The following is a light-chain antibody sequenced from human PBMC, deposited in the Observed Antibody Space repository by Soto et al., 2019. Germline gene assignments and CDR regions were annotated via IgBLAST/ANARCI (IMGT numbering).Light chain of an antibody. J-gene: IGKJ1*01. CDR2: EVS. V-gene: IGKV2D-29*01. CDR3: TQTIKLPWT. Sequence: DIVMTQTPLSLSVTPGQPASISCKSSQRLLHRDGKTFFYWYLQKPGQHQKLLIHEVSKRFSGVPDRFSGSGAETDLKLKSSGVEAEDVGIYYCTQTIKLPWTFGQGTKV. CDR1: QRLLHRDGKTF.